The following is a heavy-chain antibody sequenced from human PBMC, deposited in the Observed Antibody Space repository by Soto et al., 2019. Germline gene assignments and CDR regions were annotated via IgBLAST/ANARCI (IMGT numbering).Heavy chain of an antibody. CDR3: ATYGSGTYKPTTFDY. D-gene: IGHD3-10*01. V-gene: IGHV4-31*03. CDR2: IYYSGST. Sequence: QVQLQESGPGLVKPSQTLSLTCTVSGGSISSGGYYWSWIRQHPGKGLEWIGYIYYSGSTYSNPSLKSRVTISVDTSKNPFSLKLSSVTAADTAVYYCATYGSGTYKPTTFDYWGQGTLVTVSS. J-gene: IGHJ4*02. CDR1: GGSISSGGYY.